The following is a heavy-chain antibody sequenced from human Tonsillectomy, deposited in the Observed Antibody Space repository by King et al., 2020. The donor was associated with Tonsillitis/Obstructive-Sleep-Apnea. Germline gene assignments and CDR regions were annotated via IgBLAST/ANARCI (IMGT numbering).Heavy chain of an antibody. D-gene: IGHD6-19*01. V-gene: IGHV4-59*01. CDR2: VYYSGNT. Sequence: VQLQESGPRLVKPSETLSLTCTVSGGSISSYYWSWIRQPPGKGLEWIGYVYYSGNTKYDPSLKSRVTISVDTSKNQFSLKLTSVTAADTAVYYCAREQATAVAGNYFDYWGQGTLVTVSS. J-gene: IGHJ4*02. CDR1: GGSISSYY. CDR3: AREQATAVAGNYFDY.